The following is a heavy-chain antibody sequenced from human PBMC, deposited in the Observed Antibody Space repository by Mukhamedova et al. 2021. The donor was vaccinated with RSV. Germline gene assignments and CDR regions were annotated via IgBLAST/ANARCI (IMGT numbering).Heavy chain of an antibody. CDR2: ISYDGSNK. Sequence: AASGFNGSSEAMNWGGEAQGKGREWVGVISYDGSNKYYADSVKGRFTISRDNSKNTLYLQMNSLRAEDTAVYYCARDAFWGQGTT. CDR1: GFNGSSEA. V-gene: IGHV3-30*04. J-gene: IGHJ6*02. CDR3: ARDAF.